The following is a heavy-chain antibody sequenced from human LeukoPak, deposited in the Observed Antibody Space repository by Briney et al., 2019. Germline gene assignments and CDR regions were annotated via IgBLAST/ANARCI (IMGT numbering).Heavy chain of an antibody. Sequence: PSETLSLTCTVSGGSISSSSYYWGWIRQPPGKGLEWVSYISRTSTTIYYADSVKGRFTFSRDNAKNSLYLQMNSLRGEDTAVYYCVRDRWWAFDIWGQGTMVTVSS. J-gene: IGHJ3*02. D-gene: IGHD2-15*01. CDR3: VRDRWWAFDI. CDR1: GGSISSSS. V-gene: IGHV3-48*01. CDR2: ISRTSTTI.